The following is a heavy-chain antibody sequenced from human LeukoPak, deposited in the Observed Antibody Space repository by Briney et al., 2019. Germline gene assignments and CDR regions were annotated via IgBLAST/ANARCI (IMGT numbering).Heavy chain of an antibody. CDR2: IYSGGST. Sequence: GGSLRLSCAASGFTVSSNYMSWVRQVPGKGLEWVSVIYSGGSTYYADSVKGRFTISRDNSKNTLYLQMNSLRAEDTAVYYCARYSSSWCRAFDIWGQGTMVTVSS. V-gene: IGHV3-53*01. CDR1: GFTVSSNY. J-gene: IGHJ3*02. D-gene: IGHD6-13*01. CDR3: ARYSSSWCRAFDI.